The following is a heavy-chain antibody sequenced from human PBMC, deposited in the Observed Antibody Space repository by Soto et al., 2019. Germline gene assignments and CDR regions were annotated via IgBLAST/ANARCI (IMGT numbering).Heavy chain of an antibody. CDR3: ARGARIAAAPSPKASVDI. J-gene: IGHJ3*02. CDR1: GGTFSSYA. CDR2: IIPIFGTA. Sequence: QVQLVQSGAEVKKPGSSVKVSCKASGGTFSSYAISWVRQAPGQGLEWLGGIIPIFGTANYAQKFQGRVTITADESTRTASRELSSLRSEDTAVYYCARGARIAAAPSPKASVDIWGQWTMVTVSS. D-gene: IGHD6-13*01. V-gene: IGHV1-69*01.